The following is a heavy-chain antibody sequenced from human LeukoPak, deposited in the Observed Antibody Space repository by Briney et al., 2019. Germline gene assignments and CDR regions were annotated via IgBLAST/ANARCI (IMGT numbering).Heavy chain of an antibody. D-gene: IGHD3-22*01. CDR2: ISGSGGST. Sequence: GSLRLSCAASGFTFSSCAMSWVRQAPGKGLEWVSAISGSGGSTYYADSVKGRFTISRDNSKNTLYLQMNSLRAEDTAVYYCARDPPHYYDSSGSLLYWGQGTLVTVSS. CDR1: GFTFSSCA. V-gene: IGHV3-23*01. CDR3: ARDPPHYYDSSGSLLY. J-gene: IGHJ4*02.